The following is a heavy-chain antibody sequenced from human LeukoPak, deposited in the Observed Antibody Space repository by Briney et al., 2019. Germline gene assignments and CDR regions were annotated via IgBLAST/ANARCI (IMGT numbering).Heavy chain of an antibody. CDR3: ARRDRVVGSGSYSD. J-gene: IGHJ4*02. V-gene: IGHV5-10-1*01. CDR2: IDPSDSYA. D-gene: IGHD3-10*01. CDR1: GYSFTSYW. Sequence: GEFLKISCKGSGYSFTSYWISWVRQMPGKGLEWMGNIDPSDSYANYSPSFQGHVTISADKSISTAYLHWSSLKASDTAMYYCARRDRVVGSGSYSDWGQGTLVTVSS.